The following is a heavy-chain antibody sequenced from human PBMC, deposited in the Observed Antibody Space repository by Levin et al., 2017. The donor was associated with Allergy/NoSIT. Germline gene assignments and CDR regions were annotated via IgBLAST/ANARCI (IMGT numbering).Heavy chain of an antibody. D-gene: IGHD2-2*01. CDR3: ARLRRGLPAATHSGMDG. CDR1: GGTFSSYT. V-gene: IGHV1-69*02. J-gene: IGHJ6*02. Sequence: PGESLKISCKASGGTFSSYTISWVRQAPGQGLEWMGRIIPILGIANYAQKFQGRVTITADKSTSTAYMELSSLRSEDTAVYYCARLRRGLPAATHSGMDGWGQGTTVTVSS. CDR2: IIPILGIA.